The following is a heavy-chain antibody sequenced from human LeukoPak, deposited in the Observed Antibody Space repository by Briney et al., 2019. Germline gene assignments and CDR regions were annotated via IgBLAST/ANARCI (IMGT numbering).Heavy chain of an antibody. CDR2: IYYSGST. CDR1: GGSISSYY. Sequence: SETLSLTCTVSGGSISSYYWSWIRQPPGKGLEWIGYIYYSGSTNYNPSLKSRVTISVDTSKNQFSLKLSSVTAADTAVYYCARLRYSSSIRGRISYYYGMDVWGQGTTVTVSS. J-gene: IGHJ6*02. CDR3: ARLRYSSSIRGRISYYYGMDV. D-gene: IGHD6-6*01. V-gene: IGHV4-59*08.